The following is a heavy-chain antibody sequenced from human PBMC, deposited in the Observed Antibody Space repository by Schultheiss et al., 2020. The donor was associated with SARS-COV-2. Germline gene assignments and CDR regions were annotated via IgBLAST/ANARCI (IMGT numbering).Heavy chain of an antibody. J-gene: IGHJ4*02. CDR1: GFTFSSYA. CDR3: ARDGSRQWLAKNPYYFDY. V-gene: IGHV3-30*01. D-gene: IGHD6-19*01. CDR2: ISYDGSNK. Sequence: GGSLRLSCAASGFTFSSYAMHWVRQAPGKGLEWVAVISYDGSNKYYADSVKGRFTISRDNSKNTLYLQMNSLRAEDTAVYYCARDGSRQWLAKNPYYFDYWGQGTLVTVSS.